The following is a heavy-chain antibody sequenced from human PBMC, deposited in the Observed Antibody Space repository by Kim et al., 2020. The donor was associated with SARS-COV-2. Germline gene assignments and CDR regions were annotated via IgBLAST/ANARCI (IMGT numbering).Heavy chain of an antibody. CDR2: VYFRGTT. CDR3: ARRETRDLFTSDWGFFDY. D-gene: IGHD7-27*01. CDR1: GDSMSADY. J-gene: IGHJ4*02. Sequence: SETLSLTCTVSGDSMSADYWNWIRQSPGKGLEWIGYVYFRGTTSYNPSPKSRVTISIDMSKSQFSLTLNSVTAADTAVYYCARRETRDLFTSDWGFFDYWGQGSLVTVSS. V-gene: IGHV4-59*08.